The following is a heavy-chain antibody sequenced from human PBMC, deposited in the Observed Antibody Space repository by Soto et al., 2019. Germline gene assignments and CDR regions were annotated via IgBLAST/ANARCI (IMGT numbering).Heavy chain of an antibody. V-gene: IGHV5-51*01. CDR1: GYSFTSYW. D-gene: IGHD3-22*01. Sequence: GESLKISCKGSGYSFTSYWIGWVRQMPGKGLGWMGIIYPGDSDTRYSPSFQGQVTISADKSISTAYLQWSSLKASDTAMYYCARPHYYDSSGLKYYFDYWGQGTLVTVSS. J-gene: IGHJ4*02. CDR2: IYPGDSDT. CDR3: ARPHYYDSSGLKYYFDY.